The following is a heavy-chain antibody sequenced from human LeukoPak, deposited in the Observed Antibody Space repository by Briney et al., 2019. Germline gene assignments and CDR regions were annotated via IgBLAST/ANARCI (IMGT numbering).Heavy chain of an antibody. CDR3: ARVVRSAAPYFDY. V-gene: IGHV1-2*02. CDR2: INPNSGGT. D-gene: IGHD6-13*01. Sequence: ASVKVSCKASGYTFTGYYMHWVRQAPGQGLEWMGWINPNSGGTNYAQKFQGRVTMTRDTSISTAYMELSRLRSDDTAVYYCARVVRSAAPYFDYWGRGTLVTVSS. J-gene: IGHJ4*02. CDR1: GYTFTGYY.